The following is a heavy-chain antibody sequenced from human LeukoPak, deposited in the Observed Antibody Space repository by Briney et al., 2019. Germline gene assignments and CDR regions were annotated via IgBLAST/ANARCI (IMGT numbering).Heavy chain of an antibody. J-gene: IGHJ2*01. CDR1: GYSFTSYW. CDR3: ARGPSSAVEYFDL. V-gene: IGHV5-51*01. Sequence: GESLKISCKGSGYSFTSYWIGWVRQMPGKGLEWMGIIYPGDSDTRYSPSFQGQVTISTDKSISTAYLQWSSLKASDTAMYYCARGPSSAVEYFDLWGRGTLVTVSS. D-gene: IGHD6-13*01. CDR2: IYPGDSDT.